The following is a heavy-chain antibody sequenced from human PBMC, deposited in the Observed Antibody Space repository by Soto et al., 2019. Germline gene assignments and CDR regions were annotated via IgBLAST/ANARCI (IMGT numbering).Heavy chain of an antibody. J-gene: IGHJ4*02. V-gene: IGHV3-23*01. Sequence: ALRLSCEASGFTFGSYAMSWVRQAPGKGLEWVSSMNGGGGSTYYAESVQGRFTISRDNSKNTLYLQMNSLRAEDTAVYYCARGGVVGESLFDYWGQGTLVTVSS. D-gene: IGHD1-26*01. CDR3: ARGGVVGESLFDY. CDR2: MNGGGGST. CDR1: GFTFGSYA.